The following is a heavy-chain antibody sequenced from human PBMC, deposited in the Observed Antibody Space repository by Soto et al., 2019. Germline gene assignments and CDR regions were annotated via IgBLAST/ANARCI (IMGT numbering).Heavy chain of an antibody. Sequence: QVQLVQSGAEVKKPGASVKVSCKASGYTFTSYGISWVRQAPGQGLEWMGWISAYNGNTNYAQKLQGRVTMTTDTSSRTSYLELRSLRSDYTAVFYCARASVSSHRFGPWGQGLLVTIST. CDR3: ARASVSSHRFGP. J-gene: IGHJ5*02. D-gene: IGHD1-26*01. CDR1: GYTFTSYG. V-gene: IGHV1-18*01. CDR2: ISAYNGNT.